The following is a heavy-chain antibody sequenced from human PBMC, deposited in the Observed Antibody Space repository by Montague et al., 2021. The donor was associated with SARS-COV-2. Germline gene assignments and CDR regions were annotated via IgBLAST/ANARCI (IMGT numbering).Heavy chain of an antibody. CDR2: FYYSGST. CDR1: GGSVSSRSYY. CDR3: ARRGDYGGPRFDY. D-gene: IGHD4-23*01. V-gene: IGHV4-39*01. J-gene: IGHJ4*02. Sequence: SETLSLTCTVSGGSVSSRSYYWGWIRQPPGKGLEWIGSFYYSGSTHYNPSLKSRVTISVDTSKNQFSLKLSSVTAADTAVYYCARRGDYGGPRFDYWGQGTLVSVSS.